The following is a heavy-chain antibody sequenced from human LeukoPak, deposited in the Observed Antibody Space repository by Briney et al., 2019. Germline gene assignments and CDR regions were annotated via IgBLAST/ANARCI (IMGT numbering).Heavy chain of an antibody. D-gene: IGHD3-10*01. CDR2: INPNSGGP. V-gene: IGHV1-2*02. Sequence: ASVKVSCKASGYTFTGYFMHWVRQAPGQGLEWMGWINPNSGGPNYAQKFQGRVTMTRDTSISTAYMELSRLRSDDTAVYYCARDFMVRGIVYYYYGMDVWGQGTTVTVSS. J-gene: IGHJ6*02. CDR3: ARDFMVRGIVYYYYGMDV. CDR1: GYTFTGYF.